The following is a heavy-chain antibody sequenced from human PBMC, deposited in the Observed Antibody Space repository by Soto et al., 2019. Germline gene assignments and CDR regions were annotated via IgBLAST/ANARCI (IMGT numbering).Heavy chain of an antibody. CDR2: IYYTGST. CDR1: GGSISNKY. Sequence: SETLSLTCTVSGGSISNKYWTWIRQPPGKGLEWIGSIYYTGSTTYHPSLTSRVAISLDTSMQQFSLRLNSVTAADTAVYYCARATVQRHFDSWGQGTLVTVSS. V-gene: IGHV4-59*01. D-gene: IGHD4-4*01. CDR3: ARATVQRHFDS. J-gene: IGHJ4*02.